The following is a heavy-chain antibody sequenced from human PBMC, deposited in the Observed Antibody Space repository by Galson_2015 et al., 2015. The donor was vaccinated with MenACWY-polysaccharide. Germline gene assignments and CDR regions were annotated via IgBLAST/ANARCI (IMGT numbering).Heavy chain of an antibody. D-gene: IGHD4-11*01. CDR1: GGTFNSYN. Sequence: VSCKASGGTFNSYNIYWVRQAPGRGLEWMGRIIPILGNPNYAQKFQGRVTITADKSSNTVYMELSSLRSEDTAIYYCARDKGILQLDVFDIWGQGTLVTVSS. CDR3: ARDKGILQLDVFDI. CDR2: IIPILGNP. J-gene: IGHJ3*02. V-gene: IGHV1-69*08.